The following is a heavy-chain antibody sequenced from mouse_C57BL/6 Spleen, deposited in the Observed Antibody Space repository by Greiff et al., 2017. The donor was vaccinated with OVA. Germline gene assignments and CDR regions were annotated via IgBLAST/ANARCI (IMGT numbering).Heavy chain of an antibody. CDR1: GFTFSDYG. Sequence: EVKLVESGGGLVKPGGSLKLSCAASGFTFSDYGMHWVRQAPEKGLEWVAYISSGSSTIYYADTVKGRFTISRDNAKNTLFLQMTSLRSEDTAMYYCARGYSNLPAWCAYWGQGTLVTVSA. J-gene: IGHJ3*01. D-gene: IGHD2-5*01. CDR3: ARGYSNLPAWCAY. V-gene: IGHV5-17*01. CDR2: ISSGSSTI.